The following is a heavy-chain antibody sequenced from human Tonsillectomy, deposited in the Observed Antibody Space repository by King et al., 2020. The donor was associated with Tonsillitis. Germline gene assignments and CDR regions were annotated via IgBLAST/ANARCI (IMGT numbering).Heavy chain of an antibody. J-gene: IGHJ3*02. CDR3: ARGMTTHAFDI. CDR1: GGSISSGSYY. V-gene: IGHV4-61*02. D-gene: IGHD4-17*01. CDR2: IYTSGST. Sequence: VQLQESGPGLVKPSQTLSLTCTVSGGSISSGSYYWSWIRQPAGKGLEWIVRIYTSGSTNYNPSLKSRVTMSVDTSKNQFSLKLSSVTAADTAVYYCARGMTTHAFDIWGQGTMVTVSS.